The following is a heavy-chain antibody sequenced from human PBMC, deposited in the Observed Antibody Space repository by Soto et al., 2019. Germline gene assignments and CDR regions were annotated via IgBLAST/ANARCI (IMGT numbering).Heavy chain of an antibody. D-gene: IGHD2-15*01. CDR1: GGTFSSYT. V-gene: IGHV1-69*02. J-gene: IGHJ3*02. CDR2: IIPILGIA. CDR3: ARGGKYCSGGSCFIDDAFDI. Sequence: SVKVSCKASGGTFSSYTISWVRQAPGQGLEWMGRIIPILGIANYAQKFQGRVTITADKSTSTAYMELSSLRSEDTAVYYCARGGKYCSGGSCFIDDAFDIWGQGTMVTVSS.